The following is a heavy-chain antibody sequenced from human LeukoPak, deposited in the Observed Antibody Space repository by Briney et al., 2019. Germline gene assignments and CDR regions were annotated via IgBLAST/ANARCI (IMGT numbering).Heavy chain of an antibody. V-gene: IGHV4-59*01. J-gene: IGHJ4*02. CDR3: ARAFRECSLDY. CDR2: IHFSGST. D-gene: IGHD3-16*01. Sequence: SETLSLTCTVSDGSISSYYWSWIRQPPGKGLEWIGYIHFSGSTNYNPSLKSRVTIAADTSKNQFSLRVSCVTAADTAVYYCARAFRECSLDYWGQGTLVTVSS. CDR1: DGSISSYY.